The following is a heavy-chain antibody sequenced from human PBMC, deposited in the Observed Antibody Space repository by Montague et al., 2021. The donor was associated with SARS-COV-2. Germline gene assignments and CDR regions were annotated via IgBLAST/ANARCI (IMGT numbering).Heavy chain of an antibody. Sequence: SLRLSCAASGFTFSSYGMHWVRQAPGKGLEWVAVIRYDGSNKYYADSVKGRFTISRDNSKNTLYLQMNSLRAEDTAVYYRARILSYYYGMDVWGQGTTVTVSS. J-gene: IGHJ6*02. CDR3: ARILSYYYGMDV. V-gene: IGHV3-33*01. CDR1: GFTFSSYG. CDR2: IRYDGSNK. D-gene: IGHD2-15*01.